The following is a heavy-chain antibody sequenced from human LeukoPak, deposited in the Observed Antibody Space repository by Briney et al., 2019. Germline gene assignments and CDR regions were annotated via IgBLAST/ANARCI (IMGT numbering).Heavy chain of an antibody. CDR2: VFYSGDT. CDR3: ASNEVRFGELFGWFDP. Sequence: SETLSLTCSVSGGSVSRNSDYWAWIRLTPGKGLEWMGTVFYSGDTNYNPSLKSRVTMSVDTSKNQFSLKLSSVTAADTAVYYCASNEVRFGELFGWFDPWGQGTLVTVSS. CDR1: GGSVSRNSDY. V-gene: IGHV4-39*07. D-gene: IGHD3-10*01. J-gene: IGHJ5*02.